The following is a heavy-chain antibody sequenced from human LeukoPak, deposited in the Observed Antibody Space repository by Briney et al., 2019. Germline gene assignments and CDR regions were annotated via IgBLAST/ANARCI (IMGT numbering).Heavy chain of an antibody. J-gene: IGHJ5*02. CDR2: IYYSGST. CDR1: GASISSYY. V-gene: IGHV4-59*01. CDR3: ARDPRYSYGHGT. D-gene: IGHD5-18*01. Sequence: TETLSLTCTVSGASISSYYWSWIRQPPGKGLEWIGYIYYSGSTNYNPSLKSRVTISVDTSKNQFSLKLSSVTAADTAVYYCARDPRYSYGHGTWGQGTLVTVSS.